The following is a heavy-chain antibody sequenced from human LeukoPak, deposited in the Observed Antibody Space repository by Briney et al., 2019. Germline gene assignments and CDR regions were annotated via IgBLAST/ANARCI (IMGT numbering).Heavy chain of an antibody. Sequence: ASVKVSCKASGYTFTGYYMHWVRQAPGQGLEWMGWINPNSGVTNYAQKFQGRVTITRDTSISTAYMELSRLRSDDTAVYYCARANRRYNWNDVGYWGQGTLVTVSS. CDR3: ARANRRYNWNDVGY. CDR2: INPNSGVT. CDR1: GYTFTGYY. V-gene: IGHV1-2*02. J-gene: IGHJ4*02. D-gene: IGHD1-1*01.